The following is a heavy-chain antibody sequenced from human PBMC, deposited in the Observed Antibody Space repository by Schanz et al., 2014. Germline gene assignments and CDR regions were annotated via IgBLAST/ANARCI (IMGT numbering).Heavy chain of an antibody. V-gene: IGHV4-34*01. CDR1: GGSFSGYY. D-gene: IGHD2-2*01. Sequence: QVQLQQWGAGLLKPSETLSLTCAVSGGSFSGYYWSWIRQPPDTGLEWIGEINQSGDTNYNPSLKSRVTISVDPSNNRFPRKLRSVPAADTAVYYCARLYCSTPGCYVSPNGFAKDYWGQGTLVTVSS. CDR3: ARLYCSTPGCYVSPNGFAKDY. CDR2: INQSGDT. J-gene: IGHJ4*02.